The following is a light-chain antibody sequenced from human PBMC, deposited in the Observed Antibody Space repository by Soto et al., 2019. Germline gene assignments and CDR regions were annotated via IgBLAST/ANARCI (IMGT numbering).Light chain of an antibody. CDR2: DVS. CDR1: SSDVGVYNF. J-gene: IGLJ3*02. V-gene: IGLV2-11*01. CDR3: CSYAGSYTGV. Sequence: QSALTQPRSVSGSPGQSVTISCTGTSSDVGVYNFVSWYQQHPGKAPKLMIYDVSKRPSGVPDRFSGSKSGNTASLIISGLQAEDEADYYCCSYAGSYTGVFGGGTKLTVL.